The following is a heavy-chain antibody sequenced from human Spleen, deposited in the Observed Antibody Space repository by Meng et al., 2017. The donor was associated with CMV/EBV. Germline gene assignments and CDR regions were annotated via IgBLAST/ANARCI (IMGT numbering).Heavy chain of an antibody. J-gene: IGHJ4*02. D-gene: IGHD6-13*01. Sequence: SETVACPCTACGGSIRTYDWRWRRRPVGKGLEWVGRIYTGGRTNYNPSLKRRVTMSVDTSKNQFSLKLSSVTAADTAVYYCARAAAAAGGLNFDYWGQGTLVTVSS. CDR1: GGSIRTYD. V-gene: IGHV4-4*07. CDR3: ARAAAAAGGLNFDY. CDR2: IYTGGRT.